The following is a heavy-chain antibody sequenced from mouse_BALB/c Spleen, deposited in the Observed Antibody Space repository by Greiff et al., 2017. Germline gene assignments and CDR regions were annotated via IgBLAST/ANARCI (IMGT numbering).Heavy chain of an antibody. V-gene: IGHV5-6-2*01. CDR2: INSNGGST. Sequence: DVMLVESGGGLVKLGGSLKLSCAASGFTFSSYYMSWVRQTPEKRLELVAAINSNGGSTYYPDTVKGRSNSSRDNAKNTLYLQMSSLKSEDTALYYCASYGNYDWFAYWGQGTLVTVSA. CDR1: GFTFSSYY. D-gene: IGHD2-1*01. CDR3: ASYGNYDWFAY. J-gene: IGHJ3*01.